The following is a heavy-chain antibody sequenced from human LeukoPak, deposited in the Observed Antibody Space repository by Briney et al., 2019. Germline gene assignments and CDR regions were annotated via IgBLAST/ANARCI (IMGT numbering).Heavy chain of an antibody. J-gene: IGHJ4*02. D-gene: IGHD5-12*01. CDR2: IIPIFGTA. CDR3: AREGGYSGYLYYFDY. V-gene: IGHV1-69*06. Sequence: ASVKVSCKASGGTFSSYAISWVRQAPGQGLEWMGGIIPIFGTANYAQKFQGRVTITADKSTSTAYMELSSLRSEDTAVYYCAREGGYSGYLYYFDYWGQGTLVTVSS. CDR1: GGTFSSYA.